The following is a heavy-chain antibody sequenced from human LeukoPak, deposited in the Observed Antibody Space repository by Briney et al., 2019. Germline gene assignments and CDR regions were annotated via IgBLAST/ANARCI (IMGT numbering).Heavy chain of an antibody. CDR3: ARDERAYCGGDCSYFDY. D-gene: IGHD2-21*01. CDR1: GFTFSTCP. Sequence: ESGGSLRLSCVASGFTFSTCPMHWVRQAPGKGLEWVSYISSASGTKEYADSVKGRFTISRDNAKNSLYLQMNSLRAEDTAVYYCARDERAYCGGDCSYFDYWGQGTLVTVSS. V-gene: IGHV3-48*01. CDR2: ISSASGTK. J-gene: IGHJ4*02.